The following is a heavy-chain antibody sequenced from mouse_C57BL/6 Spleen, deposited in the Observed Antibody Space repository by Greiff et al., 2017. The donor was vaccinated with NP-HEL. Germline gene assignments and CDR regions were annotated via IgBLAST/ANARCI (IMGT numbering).Heavy chain of an antibody. D-gene: IGHD1-1*01. V-gene: IGHV1-18*01. CDR1: GYTFTDYN. J-gene: IGHJ3*01. CDR3: ARRNYYGSSFAY. Sequence: EVQLQQSGPELVKPGASVKIPCKASGYTFTDYNMDWVKQSHGKSLEWIGDINPNNGGTIYNQKFKGKATLTVDKSSSTAYMELRSLTSEDTAVYYCARRNYYGSSFAYWGQGTLVTVSA. CDR2: INPNNGGT.